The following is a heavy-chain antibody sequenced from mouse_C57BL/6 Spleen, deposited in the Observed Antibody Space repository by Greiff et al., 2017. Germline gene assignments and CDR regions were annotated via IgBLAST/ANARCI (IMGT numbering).Heavy chain of an antibody. CDR1: GYTFTSYW. D-gene: IGHD5-1-1*01. V-gene: IGHV1-69*01. Sequence: QVQLQQPGAELVMPGASVKLSCKASGYTFTSYWMHWVKQRPGQGLEWIGEIDPSASYTNYNQKFKGKSTLTVDKSSSTAYMQLSSLTSEDSAVYYCAKWDDGNTYYYAMDYWGQGTSVTVSS. CDR3: AKWDDGNTYYYAMDY. J-gene: IGHJ4*01. CDR2: IDPSASYT.